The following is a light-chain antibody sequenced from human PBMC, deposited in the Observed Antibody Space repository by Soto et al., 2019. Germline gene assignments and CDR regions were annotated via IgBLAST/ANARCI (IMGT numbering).Light chain of an antibody. J-gene: IGLJ2*01. CDR2: RNN. CDR1: SSDIGSNY. CDR3: AAWDDSLSGQVV. Sequence: QPVLTQPPSASGTPGQRVTISCYESSSDIGSNYVYWYQQLPGTAPKLLIYRNNQRPSGVPDRFSGSKSGTSASLAISGLRSEDEADYYCAAWDDSLSGQVVFGGGTKLTVL. V-gene: IGLV1-47*01.